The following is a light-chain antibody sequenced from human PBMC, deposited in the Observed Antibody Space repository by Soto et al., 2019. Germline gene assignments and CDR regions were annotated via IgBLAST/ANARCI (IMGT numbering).Light chain of an antibody. J-gene: IGKJ2*01. CDR1: QSVSSSY. V-gene: IGKV3-20*01. CDR2: GAS. Sequence: EIELTQSPGTLSSSPGERATISCRASQSVSSSYLAWYQQKPGQAHRLLIYGASSRATGIPDRFSGSGSGTDFTLTISRLEPEDFAVYYCQQYGSSSYTFGQGTKLEIK. CDR3: QQYGSSSYT.